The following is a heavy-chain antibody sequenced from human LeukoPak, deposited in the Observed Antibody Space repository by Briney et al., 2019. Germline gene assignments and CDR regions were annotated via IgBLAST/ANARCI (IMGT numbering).Heavy chain of an antibody. CDR2: INTNTGNP. D-gene: IGHD3-22*01. CDR1: GYTLTTYP. V-gene: IGHV7-4-1*02. J-gene: IGHJ6*02. CDR3: ARFTDYYDSSGYTSYYYYGMDV. Sequence: ASVKVSCKASGYTLTTYPINWVRQAPGQGLEWMGWINTNTGNPTYAQGFTGRFVFSLDTSVSTAYLQISSLKAEDTAVYYCARFTDYYDSSGYTSYYYYGMDVWGQGTTVTVSS.